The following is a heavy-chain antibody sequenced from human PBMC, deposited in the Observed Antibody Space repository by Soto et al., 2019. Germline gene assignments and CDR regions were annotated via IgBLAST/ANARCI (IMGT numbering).Heavy chain of an antibody. CDR3: ARGWGGYVDL. Sequence: QVQLQESGPGLVKPSETLSLTCTVSGGSISSYYWRWIRQPPGKGLEWIGYIYYSGSTNYNPSLKRRVTISVDTSKNQCSLKLSSVTAADTAVYYCARGWGGYVDLWGRGTLVTVSS. CDR2: IYYSGST. J-gene: IGHJ2*01. D-gene: IGHD3-16*01. CDR1: GGSISSYY. V-gene: IGHV4-59*01.